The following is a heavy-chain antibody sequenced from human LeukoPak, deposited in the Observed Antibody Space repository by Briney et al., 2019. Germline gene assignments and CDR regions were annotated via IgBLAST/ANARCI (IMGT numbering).Heavy chain of an antibody. CDR2: IIPIFGIA. CDR3: ARVGRGPKRGYDFWSGYPNWFDP. J-gene: IGHJ5*02. D-gene: IGHD3-3*01. CDR1: GGTFSSYA. V-gene: IGHV1-69*04. Sequence: ASVKVSCKASGGTFSSYAISWVRQAPGQGLEWMGRIIPIFGIANYAQKFQGRVTITADKSTSTAYMELSSLRSEDTAVYYCARVGRGPKRGYDFWSGYPNWFDPWGQGTLVTVSS.